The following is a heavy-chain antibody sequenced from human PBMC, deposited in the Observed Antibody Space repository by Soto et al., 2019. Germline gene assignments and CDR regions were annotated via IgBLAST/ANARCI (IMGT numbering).Heavy chain of an antibody. CDR3: AREWGGRMVYAIGMDV. D-gene: IGHD2-8*01. CDR2: MNPNSGNT. V-gene: IGHV1-8*01. J-gene: IGHJ6*03. Sequence: ASVKVSCKGSGYTFTSYDINWVRQATGQGLEWMGWMNPNSGNTGYAQKFQGRVTMTRNTSISTAYMELSSLRSEDTAVYYCAREWGGRMVYAIGMDVWGKGTTVTVSS. CDR1: GYTFTSYD.